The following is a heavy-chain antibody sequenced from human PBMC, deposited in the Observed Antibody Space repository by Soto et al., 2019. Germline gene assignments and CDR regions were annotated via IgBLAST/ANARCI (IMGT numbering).Heavy chain of an antibody. CDR2: MNPNSGNT. CDR1: GYTFTSYD. J-gene: IGHJ6*03. CDR3: AREREYQLLFYMEV. V-gene: IGHV1-8*01. D-gene: IGHD2-2*01. Sequence: ASVKVSCKASGYTFTSYDINCVRQATGQGLEWMGWMNPNSGNTGYAQKFQGRVTMTRNTSISTAYMELSSLRSEDTAVYYCAREREYQLLFYMEVWGKGTTVTVSS.